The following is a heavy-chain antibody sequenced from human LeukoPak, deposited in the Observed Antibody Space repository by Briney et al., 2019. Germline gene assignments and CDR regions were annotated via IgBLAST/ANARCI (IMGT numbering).Heavy chain of an antibody. D-gene: IGHD4-17*01. Sequence: GGSLRLSCAASGFTFSSYAMHWVRQAPGKGLEWVAVISYDGSNKCYADSVKGRFTISRDNSKNTLYLQMNSLRAEDTAVYYCARDHPPYGDYPFWYFDYWGQGTLVTVSS. CDR1: GFTFSSYA. CDR2: ISYDGSNK. J-gene: IGHJ4*02. V-gene: IGHV3-30*04. CDR3: ARDHPPYGDYPFWYFDY.